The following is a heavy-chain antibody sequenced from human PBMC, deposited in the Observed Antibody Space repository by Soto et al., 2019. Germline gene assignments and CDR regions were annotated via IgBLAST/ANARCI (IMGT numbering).Heavy chain of an antibody. CDR2: IYYSGST. CDR3: AAGDYTNRGTSFDY. D-gene: IGHD4-4*01. Sequence: QVQLQESGPGLVKPSQTLSLTCTVSGGSISSGGYYWSWIRQHPGKGLEWIGYIYYSGSTYYNPSLKRRVTISVDTCKNKFSLKLSSMTAADTAVYYCAAGDYTNRGTSFDYWGQGTLVTVSS. V-gene: IGHV4-31*03. CDR1: GGSISSGGYY. J-gene: IGHJ4*02.